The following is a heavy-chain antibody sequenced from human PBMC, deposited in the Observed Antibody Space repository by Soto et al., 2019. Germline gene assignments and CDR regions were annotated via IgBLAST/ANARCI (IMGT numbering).Heavy chain of an antibody. Sequence: GASVKVSCKASGYTFTSYYMHWVRQAPGQGLEWMGIINPSGGSTSYAQKFQGRVTMTRDTSTSTVYMELSSLRSEDTAVYYCAREFPTVYTAMATGAFAIWGQGTVVIGSS. CDR3: AREFPTVYTAMATGAFAI. CDR1: GYTFTSYY. J-gene: IGHJ3*02. CDR2: INPSGGST. D-gene: IGHD5-18*01. V-gene: IGHV1-46*01.